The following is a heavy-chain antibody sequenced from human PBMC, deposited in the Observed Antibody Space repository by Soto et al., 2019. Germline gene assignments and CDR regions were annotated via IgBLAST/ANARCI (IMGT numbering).Heavy chain of an antibody. V-gene: IGHV2-5*02. Sequence: QITLKESGPTLVKPTQPLTLTCSFSGFSLSTNGVGVGWIRQPPGKALEWLALIYWDDDKRYSPSLKTQLTITKETSKNRVVLTRPNMEPVDTAAYYCAHKPYSFIWAVDYWGQGALVTVAS. CDR1: GFSLSTNGVG. CDR2: IYWDDDK. J-gene: IGHJ4*02. CDR3: AHKPYSFIWAVDY. D-gene: IGHD5-18*01.